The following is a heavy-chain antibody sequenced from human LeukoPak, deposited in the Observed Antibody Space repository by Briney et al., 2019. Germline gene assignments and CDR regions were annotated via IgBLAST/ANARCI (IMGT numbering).Heavy chain of an antibody. CDR2: ISYTGTYI. V-gene: IGHV3-21*04. CDR1: AFSLKDYN. J-gene: IGHJ4*02. Sequence: PGGSLRLSCAASAFSLKDYNMNWVRQAPGKGLEWASSISYTGTYIYYADSVKGRFTVSRDNAQNSVYLQMNSLRVEDTAIYYCVRDRGTYRPIDYWGQGTLVTVSS. D-gene: IGHD1-26*01. CDR3: VRDRGTYRPIDY.